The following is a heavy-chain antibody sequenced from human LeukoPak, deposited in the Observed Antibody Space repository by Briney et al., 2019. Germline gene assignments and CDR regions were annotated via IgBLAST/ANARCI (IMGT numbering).Heavy chain of an antibody. CDR1: GGTFSSYA. CDR2: IIPILGIA. CDR3: AGLNYYDSSGKTGNVDY. V-gene: IGHV1-69*04. J-gene: IGHJ4*02. D-gene: IGHD3-22*01. Sequence: SVKVSCKASGGTFSSYAISWVRQAPGQGLEWMGRIIPILGIANYAQKFQGRVTITADKSTSTAYMELSSLRSEDTAVYYCAGLNYYDSSGKTGNVDYWGQGALVTVSS.